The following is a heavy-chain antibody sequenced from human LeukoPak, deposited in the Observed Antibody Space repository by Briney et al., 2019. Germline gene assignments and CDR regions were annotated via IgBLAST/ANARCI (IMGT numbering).Heavy chain of an antibody. V-gene: IGHV3-74*01. CDR1: GFTFSSYW. Sequence: GGSLRLSCTASGFTFSSYWMHWVRQAPGKGLVWVSRINSDGGSTCYADSVKGRFTISRDNAKNTLYLQMNSLRAEDTAVYYCARRIQGMAPYYFDYWGQGTLVTVSS. D-gene: IGHD5-24*01. CDR3: ARRIQGMAPYYFDY. J-gene: IGHJ4*02. CDR2: INSDGGST.